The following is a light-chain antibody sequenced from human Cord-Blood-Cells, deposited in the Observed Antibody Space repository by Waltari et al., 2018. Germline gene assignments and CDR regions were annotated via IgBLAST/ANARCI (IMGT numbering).Light chain of an antibody. CDR2: DAS. CDR1: QDISNY. CDR3: QQYDNLPLT. J-gene: IGKJ4*01. V-gene: IGKV1-33*01. Sequence: DIQMTPSPSSLSASVGDRVTTTCQARQDISNYLNCYQQKPGKAPKILIYDASNLETGVPARFSGSGSGTDFTFTISSLQPEGITTYYCQQYDNLPLTFGGGTKVEIK.